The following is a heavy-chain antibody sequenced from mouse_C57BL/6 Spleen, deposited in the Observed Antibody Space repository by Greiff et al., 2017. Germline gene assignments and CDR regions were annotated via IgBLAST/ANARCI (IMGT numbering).Heavy chain of an antibody. J-gene: IGHJ3*01. CDR2: ISSGSSTI. D-gene: IGHD1-1*01. CDR3: ARRDIPITTVPFAY. V-gene: IGHV5-17*01. CDR1: GFTFSDYG. Sequence: EVQGVESGGGLVKPGGSLKLSCAASGFTFSDYGMHWVRQAPEKGLEWVAYISSGSSTIYYADTVKGRFTISRDNAKNTLFLQMTSLRSEDTAMYYCARRDIPITTVPFAYWGQGTLVTVSA.